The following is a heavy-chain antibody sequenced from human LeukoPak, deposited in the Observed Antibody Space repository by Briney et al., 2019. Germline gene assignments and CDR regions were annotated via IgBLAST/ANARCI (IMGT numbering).Heavy chain of an antibody. CDR2: INSGGSGT. CDR1: GFASSSNW. D-gene: IGHD7-27*01. J-gene: IGHJ4*02. V-gene: IGHV3-74*01. Sequence: PGGSLRLSCAASGFASSSNWMHWVRQTPGKGLVWVSRINSGGSGTSYAASVEGRFTISRDNVKNTLYLQMDSLRAEDTAVYYCATSLGPLTEYWGQGTLVTVSS. CDR3: ATSLGPLTEY.